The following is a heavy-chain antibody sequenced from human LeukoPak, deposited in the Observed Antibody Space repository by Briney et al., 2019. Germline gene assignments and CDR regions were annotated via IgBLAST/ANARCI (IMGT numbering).Heavy chain of an antibody. J-gene: IGHJ4*02. V-gene: IGHV3-20*04. CDR2: INWNGGST. Sequence: GGSLRLSCAASGFTFDDYGMSWVRQAPGKGLEWVSGINWNGGSTGYADSVKGRFTISRDNAENSLYLQMNSLRADGTAVYYCARNPWQCDYWGQGTLVTVSS. CDR1: GFTFDDYG. CDR3: ARNPWQCDY.